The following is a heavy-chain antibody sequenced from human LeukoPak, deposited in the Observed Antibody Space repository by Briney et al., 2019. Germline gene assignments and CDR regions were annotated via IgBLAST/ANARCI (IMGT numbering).Heavy chain of an antibody. CDR3: ARHYYDSSGYRRDYFFDS. V-gene: IGHV4-39*01. J-gene: IGHJ4*02. Sequence: SETLSLTCSVSGVSITSSTDYWGWIRQPPGKGLEWIGSIIYSGNTYYNPSLRSRLTMSIDTSKHQFFLKLSSVTAADTAAYYCARHYYDSSGYRRDYFFDSWGQGTLVTVSS. CDR1: GVSITSSTDY. CDR2: IIYSGNT. D-gene: IGHD3-22*01.